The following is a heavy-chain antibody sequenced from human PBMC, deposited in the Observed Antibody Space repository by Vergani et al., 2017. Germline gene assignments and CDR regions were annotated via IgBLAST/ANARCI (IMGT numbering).Heavy chain of an antibody. V-gene: IGHV3-74*01. CDR3: ARAPKYRCGVVGENWFDP. J-gene: IGHJ5*02. CDR1: GFTFNEYW. CDR2: MNGDGDTI. D-gene: IGHD3-3*01. Sequence: EVELVESGGGLVQPGGSLRLSCAASGFTFNEYWMHWARQVPGKGLVWVSGMNGDGDTISYADSVKGRFTISRDNAKNTLFLQMNSLRAEDTAVYYCARAPKYRCGVVGENWFDPWGQGTLVTVSS.